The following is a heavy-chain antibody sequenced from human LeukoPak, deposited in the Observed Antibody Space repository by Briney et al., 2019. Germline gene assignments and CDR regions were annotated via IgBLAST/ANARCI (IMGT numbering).Heavy chain of an antibody. CDR1: EFTFSNYG. Sequence: GGSLRLSCAAYEFTFSNYGMSWVRQAPGRGLEWVSTLTRSGDATYYEDSVKGRFNISRDIPNHALYLQMNSQRAEDTAMYYCARRMGSGSYYFDYWGQGTLVTVSS. D-gene: IGHD6-19*01. V-gene: IGHV3-23*01. CDR3: ARRMGSGSYYFDY. J-gene: IGHJ4*02. CDR2: LTRSGDAT.